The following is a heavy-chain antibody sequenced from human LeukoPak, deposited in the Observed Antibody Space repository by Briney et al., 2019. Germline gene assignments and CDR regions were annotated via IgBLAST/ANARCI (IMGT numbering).Heavy chain of an antibody. CDR1: GFTFSNFA. CDR3: AKFNANSSGYDFDY. J-gene: IGHJ4*02. CDR2: ISGSGGST. D-gene: IGHD3-22*01. V-gene: IGHV3-23*01. Sequence: GGSLRLSCVASGFTFSNFAMSWVRQTLGKGLEWVSGISGSGGSTYYADPVKGRFTISRDNSKSTLYLQMNSLRAEDTAVYYCAKFNANSSGYDFDYWGQGTLVTVSS.